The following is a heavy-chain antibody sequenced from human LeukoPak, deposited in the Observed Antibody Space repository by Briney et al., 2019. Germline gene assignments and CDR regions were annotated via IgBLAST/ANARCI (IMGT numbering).Heavy chain of an antibody. CDR3: ARGFLDYDSSDYAFSYY. V-gene: IGHV1-8*01. D-gene: IGHD3-22*01. CDR1: GYTFTSYD. CDR2: MNPNSGNT. Sequence: GASVKVSCKASGYTFTSYDINWVRQATGQGLEWMGWMNPNSGNTGYAQKFQGRVTTTRNTSISTAYMELSSLRSEDTAVYYCARGFLDYDSSDYAFSYYWGQGTLVTVSS. J-gene: IGHJ4*02.